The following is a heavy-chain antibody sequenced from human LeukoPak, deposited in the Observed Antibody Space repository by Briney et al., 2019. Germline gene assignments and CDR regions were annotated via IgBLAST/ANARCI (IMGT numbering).Heavy chain of an antibody. Sequence: ASVKVSCKASGYTFTSYGISWVRQAPGQGLEWMGWISAYNGNTNYAPKLQGRVTMTTDTSTSTAYMELRSLRSDDTAVYYCAVTTFENWFDPWGQGTLVTVSS. D-gene: IGHD3-10*02. CDR2: ISAYNGNT. CDR1: GYTFTSYG. V-gene: IGHV1-18*01. J-gene: IGHJ5*02. CDR3: AVTTFENWFDP.